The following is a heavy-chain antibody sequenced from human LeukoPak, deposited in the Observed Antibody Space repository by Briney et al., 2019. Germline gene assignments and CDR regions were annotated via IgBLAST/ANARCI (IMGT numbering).Heavy chain of an antibody. CDR1: GGSISSSSYY. V-gene: IGHV4-39*07. CDR3: AGLLYNWNDGSLDY. CDR2: IYYSGST. J-gene: IGHJ4*02. D-gene: IGHD1-1*01. Sequence: ASETLSLTCTVSGGSISSSSYYWGWIRQPPGKGLEWIGSIYYSGSTYYNPSLKSRVTISVDTSKNQFSLKLSSVTAADTAVYYCAGLLYNWNDGSLDYWGQGTLVTVSS.